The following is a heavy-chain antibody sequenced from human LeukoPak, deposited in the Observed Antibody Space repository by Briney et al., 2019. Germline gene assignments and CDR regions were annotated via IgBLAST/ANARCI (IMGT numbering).Heavy chain of an antibody. CDR1: GFTFSSYE. J-gene: IGHJ6*02. Sequence: GGSLRLSCAASGFTFSSYEMNWVRQAPGKGLEWVSYISSSGSTIYSADSVKGRFTISRDNAKNSLYLQMNSLRAEDTAVYYCARVGPYYDMDVWGQGTTVTVSS. V-gene: IGHV3-48*03. D-gene: IGHD3-16*01. CDR2: ISSSGSTI. CDR3: ARVGPYYDMDV.